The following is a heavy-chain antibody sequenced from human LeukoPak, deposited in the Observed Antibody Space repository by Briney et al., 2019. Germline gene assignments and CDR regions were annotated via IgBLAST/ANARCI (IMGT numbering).Heavy chain of an antibody. CDR2: ISWNSGSI. CDR1: GFTFDDYA. Sequence: GGSLRLSCAASGFTFDDYAMHWVRQAPGKGLEWVSGISWNSGSIGYVDSVKGRFTISKDNTKNSLYLQMNSLRAEDTALYYCAKDAGAIGVGATNFDYWGQGTLVTVSS. V-gene: IGHV3-9*01. J-gene: IGHJ4*02. D-gene: IGHD1-26*01. CDR3: AKDAGAIGVGATNFDY.